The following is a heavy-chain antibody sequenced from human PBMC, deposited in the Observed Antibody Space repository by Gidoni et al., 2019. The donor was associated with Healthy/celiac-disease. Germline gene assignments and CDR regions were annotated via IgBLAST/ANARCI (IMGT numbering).Heavy chain of an antibody. CDR2: MYWDDDK. Sequence: QITLKESGPTLVKPTQTLPLTCTFSGFSLSTSGVGVGWIRQPPGKALEWLALMYWDDDKRYRPSLKSRLTITKDTSKNLVVLTMTNMDPVDTATYYCAHRHPVGAADYWGQGTLVTVSS. D-gene: IGHD1-26*01. CDR3: AHRHPVGAADY. V-gene: IGHV2-5*02. CDR1: GFSLSTSGVG. J-gene: IGHJ4*02.